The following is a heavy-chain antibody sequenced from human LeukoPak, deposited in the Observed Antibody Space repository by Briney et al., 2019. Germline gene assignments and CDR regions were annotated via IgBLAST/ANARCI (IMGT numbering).Heavy chain of an antibody. D-gene: IGHD2-2*01. CDR1: GYTFTSYD. CDR3: ARGDIVVVPGYFDY. J-gene: IGHJ4*02. Sequence: ASVKVSCKASGYTFTSYDINWVRQATGQGLEWMGWMNPNSGNTGYAQKFQGRVTMTRDTSISTAYMELSRLRSDDTAVYYCARGDIVVVPGYFDYWGQGTLVTVSS. V-gene: IGHV1-8*02. CDR2: MNPNSGNT.